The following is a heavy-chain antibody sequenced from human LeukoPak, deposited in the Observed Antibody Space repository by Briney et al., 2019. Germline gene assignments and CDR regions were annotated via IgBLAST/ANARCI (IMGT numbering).Heavy chain of an antibody. D-gene: IGHD3-22*01. CDR1: GGSFSGHY. CDR3: ARDPQRYYYDSSGYPY. J-gene: IGHJ4*02. Sequence: SETLSLTCAVYGGSFSGHYWSWIRQSPGKGLEWIGETYHSGSTNHNPSLKSRVTISLDTSKNQFSLKLSSVTAADTAVYYCARDPQRYYYDSSGYPYWGQGTLVTVSS. CDR2: TYHSGST. V-gene: IGHV4-34*01.